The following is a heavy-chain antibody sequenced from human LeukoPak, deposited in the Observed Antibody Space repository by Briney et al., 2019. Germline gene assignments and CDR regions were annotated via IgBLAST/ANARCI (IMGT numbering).Heavy chain of an antibody. J-gene: IGHJ4*02. CDR3: ARRHYYDSSVRG. D-gene: IGHD3-22*01. CDR2: IYYTGTT. V-gene: IGHV4-39*01. CDR1: GGSISSVSYY. Sequence: PSETLSLTCTVSGGSISSVSYYWGWIRQPPGKGLEWIGNIYYTGTTYCTPSLKSRVTISVDTSKNQFSLNLSSVTAADTAVYYCARRHYYDSSVRGWGQGTLVTVSS.